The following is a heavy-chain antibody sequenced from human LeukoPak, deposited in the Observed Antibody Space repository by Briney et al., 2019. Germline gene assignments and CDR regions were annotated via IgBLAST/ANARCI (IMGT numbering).Heavy chain of an antibody. CDR2: IGGSGAGT. J-gene: IGHJ2*01. V-gene: IGHV3-23*01. CDR1: GFTFSTYA. CDR3: AKGRTLGQADFWYFDL. D-gene: IGHD3-16*01. Sequence: PGGSLRLSCAASGFTFSTYAMSWVRQAPGRGLEWVSAIGGSGAGTYYADSVKDRFTISRDNSKNTLYLQMNSLRAEDTAVYYCAKGRTLGQADFWYFDLWGRGTLVTVSS.